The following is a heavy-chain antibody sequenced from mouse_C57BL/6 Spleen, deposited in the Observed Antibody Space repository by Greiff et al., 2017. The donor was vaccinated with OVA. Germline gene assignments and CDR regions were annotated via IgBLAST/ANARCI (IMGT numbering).Heavy chain of an antibody. Sequence: EVQGVESGGGLVKPGGSLKLSCAASGFTFSSYAMSWVRQTPEKRLEWVATISDGGSYTYYPDNVKGRFTISRDNAKNNLYLQMSHLKSEDTAMYYCARSPLYYFDYWGQGTTRTVSA. CDR1: GFTFSSYA. V-gene: IGHV5-4*01. CDR2: ISDGGSYT. J-gene: IGHJ2*01. CDR3: ARSPLYYFDY.